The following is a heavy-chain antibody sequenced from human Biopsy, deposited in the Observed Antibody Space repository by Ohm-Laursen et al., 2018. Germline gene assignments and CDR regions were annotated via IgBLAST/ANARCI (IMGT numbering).Heavy chain of an antibody. Sequence: TLSLTWPVSGGSISNNHYYWGWIRQPPGKGLEWIGSIFYRGSTHYKPSLKSQVNISVDTSKNQFSLKLNSVTAADTAVYYCARDYDTSGYYYVSWGQGTLVTVSS. V-gene: IGHV4-39*01. CDR1: GGSISNNHYY. D-gene: IGHD3-22*01. CDR2: IFYRGST. J-gene: IGHJ5*02. CDR3: ARDYDTSGYYYVS.